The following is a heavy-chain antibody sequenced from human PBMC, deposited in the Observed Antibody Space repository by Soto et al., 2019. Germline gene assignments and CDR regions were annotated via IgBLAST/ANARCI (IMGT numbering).Heavy chain of an antibody. CDR3: AREHSNYAIPKTWFDP. CDR1: GFTFSSYG. CDR2: IWYDGSNK. J-gene: IGHJ5*02. Sequence: QVQLVESGGGVVQPGRSLRLSCTASGFTFSSYGMHWVRQAPGKGLEWVAVIWYDGSNKFYTDSVKGRFTISRDNSKNTLYLQMNSLRVEDTAVYYCAREHSNYAIPKTWFDPWGQGTLVTVSP. V-gene: IGHV3-33*01. D-gene: IGHD2-8*01.